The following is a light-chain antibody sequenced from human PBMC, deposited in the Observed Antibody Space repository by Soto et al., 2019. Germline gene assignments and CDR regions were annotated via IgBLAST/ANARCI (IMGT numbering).Light chain of an antibody. CDR2: AAS. CDR3: QQANTFPII. CDR1: QYISTW. J-gene: IGKJ5*01. Sequence: DIQMTQSPSSVSANVGDRVTITCRASQYISTWLAWHQQKPGKAPKLLIYAASTLQDGVPSRFSGSGSGTHFTLTISSLQPEDFANYYWQQANTFPIIFGQGTRLEIK. V-gene: IGKV1-12*01.